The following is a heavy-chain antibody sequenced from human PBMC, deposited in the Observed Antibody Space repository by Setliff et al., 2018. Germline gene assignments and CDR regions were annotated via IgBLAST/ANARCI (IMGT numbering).Heavy chain of an antibody. CDR3: ARWTARAVDY. J-gene: IGHJ4*02. CDR2: TSSNGYFR. D-gene: IGHD6-6*01. CDR1: GFAFNRHG. V-gene: IGHV3-30*03. Sequence: GGSLRLSCAASGFAFNRHGMYWLRQAPGKGLECVAVTSSNGYFRNNVDSVKGRFTVSRDNAKNSLYLQMSSLRAEDTAVYYCARWTARAVDYWGQGTLVTVSS.